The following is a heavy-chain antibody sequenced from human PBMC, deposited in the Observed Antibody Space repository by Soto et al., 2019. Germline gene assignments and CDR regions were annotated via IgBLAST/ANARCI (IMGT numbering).Heavy chain of an antibody. CDR3: ARNTMPRPHY. CDR2: ISSSGDSP. CDR1: GFTFSNYA. Sequence: EVQLLESGGGLVQPGGSLRLSCAASGFTFSNYAMSWVRQAPGKGLEWVSAISSSGDSPYYADSVKGRFTVSRDNSKNTLHLKIKSPGVEDTAIYYCARNTMPRPHYWCRGTLVTVSS. D-gene: IGHD1-1*01. J-gene: IGHJ4*02. V-gene: IGHV3-23*01.